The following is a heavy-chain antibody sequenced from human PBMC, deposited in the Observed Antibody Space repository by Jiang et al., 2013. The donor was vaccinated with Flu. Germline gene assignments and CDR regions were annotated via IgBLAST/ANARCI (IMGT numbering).Heavy chain of an antibody. J-gene: IGHJ4*02. CDR3: ARMTPAYQQREGY. V-gene: IGHV1-69*04. Sequence: SGAEVKKPGSSVKVSCKASGGTFSSYAISWVRQAPGQGLEWMGRIIPILGIANYAQKFQGRVTITADKSTSTAYMELSSLRSEDTAVYYCARMTPAYQQREGYWGQGTLVTVSS. CDR1: GGTFSSYA. D-gene: IGHD2-2*01. CDR2: IIPILGIA.